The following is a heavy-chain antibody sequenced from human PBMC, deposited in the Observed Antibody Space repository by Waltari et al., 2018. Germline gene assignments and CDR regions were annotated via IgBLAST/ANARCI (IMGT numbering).Heavy chain of an antibody. CDR3: AKAGGIHNYPLDP. Sequence: QVEEFGGGVVQPGGSLRLSCIASGYPFNNYGMHWVRQAPGKGVEWLAVISAEGSGKYYADSVKGRFTMSRDNSKNTVYLQMNSLRPEDTAVYYCAKAGGIHNYPLDPWGQGTLVTVSS. V-gene: IGHV3-30*18. D-gene: IGHD1-26*01. J-gene: IGHJ5*02. CDR1: GYPFNNYG. CDR2: ISAEGSGK.